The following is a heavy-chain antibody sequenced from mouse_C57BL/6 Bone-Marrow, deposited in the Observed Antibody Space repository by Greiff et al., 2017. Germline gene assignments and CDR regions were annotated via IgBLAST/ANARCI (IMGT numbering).Heavy chain of an antibody. D-gene: IGHD1-1*02. CDR2: ISSGSSTI. CDR3: ARRLLLDAIGH. CDR1: GFTFSDYG. Sequence: EVMLVESGAGLVKPGGSLKLSCAASGFTFSDYGMHWVRQAPEKGLEWVAYISSGSSTIYYADTVKGRCTIARDNAKNTLFLQMTSLRSEATDMYYGARRLLLDAIGHWGQGTLVTVSA. V-gene: IGHV5-17*01. J-gene: IGHJ4*01.